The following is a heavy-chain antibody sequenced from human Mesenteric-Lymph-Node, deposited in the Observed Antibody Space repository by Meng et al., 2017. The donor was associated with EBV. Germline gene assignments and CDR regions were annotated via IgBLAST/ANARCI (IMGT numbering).Heavy chain of an antibody. CDR2: IFNTAGT. CDR1: GGPSRSNIVC. D-gene: IGHD3-16*02. CDR3: ANTYRSNNLYFDY. Sequence: QVQLRGPGPDGANLSAPLSFSGLCSGGPSRSNIVCWAGTRQPPGGGLEWIGSIFNTAGTYYNPSLKSRVTISVDTSKNQFSLNLSSVTAADTAVYYCANTYRSNNLYFDYWGQGTLVTVSS. V-gene: IGHV4-39*01. J-gene: IGHJ4*02.